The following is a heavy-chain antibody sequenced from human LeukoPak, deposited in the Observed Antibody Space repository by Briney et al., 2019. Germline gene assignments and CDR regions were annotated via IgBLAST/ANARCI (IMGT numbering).Heavy chain of an antibody. J-gene: IGHJ4*02. V-gene: IGHV1-69*05. CDR3: ARGSGMYYYDSSGYSYFDY. D-gene: IGHD3-22*01. CDR1: GGTFSSYA. CDR2: IIPIFGTA. Sequence: ASVKVSCKASGGTFSSYAISWVRQAPGQGLEWMGGIIPIFGTANYAQKFQGRVTITTDESTSTAYMELSSLRSEDTAVYYCARGSGMYYYDSSGYSYFDYWGQGTLVTVST.